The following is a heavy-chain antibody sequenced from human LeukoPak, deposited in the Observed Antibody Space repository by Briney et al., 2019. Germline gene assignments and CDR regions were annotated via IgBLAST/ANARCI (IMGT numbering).Heavy chain of an antibody. CDR2: ISWNSGSI. V-gene: IGHV3-9*01. J-gene: IGHJ3*02. Sequence: PGRSLRLSCAASGFTFDDYAMHWVRQAPGKGLEWVSGISWNSGSIGYADSVKGRFTISRDNAKNSLYLQMNSPRAEDTALYYCAPQYSGSYGDDAFDIWGQGTMVTVSS. CDR3: APQYSGSYGDDAFDI. CDR1: GFTFDDYA. D-gene: IGHD1-26*01.